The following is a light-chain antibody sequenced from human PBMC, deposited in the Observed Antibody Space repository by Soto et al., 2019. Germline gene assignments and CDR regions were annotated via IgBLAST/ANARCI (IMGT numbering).Light chain of an antibody. J-gene: IGLJ1*01. V-gene: IGLV1-47*01. CDR1: SSNIGSDF. Sequence: QSVLTQPPSASGTPGQRVTISCSGSSSNIGSDFVYWYQQVPGTAPKLLIYHNYQRPSGVPDRFSGSKSGTSGSLAISDLRSEDEADYYCSAWDDSLRTYVFGAGTKVTVL. CDR2: HNY. CDR3: SAWDDSLRTYV.